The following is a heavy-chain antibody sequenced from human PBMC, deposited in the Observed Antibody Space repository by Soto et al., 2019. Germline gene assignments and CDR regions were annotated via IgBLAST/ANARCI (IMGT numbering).Heavy chain of an antibody. CDR1: GFSVSSNY. V-gene: IGHV3-66*01. Sequence: EVQLVESGGGLVQPGGSLRLSCAVSGFSVSSNYMTWVRQAPGKGLDWVSVIYSTVSTYYADSVKDRFTISRDNSKNTLSLQMNSLRAEDTAVYYCAREDIRPGGAIDNWGQGTLVTVSS. D-gene: IGHD2-21*01. CDR2: IYSTVST. CDR3: AREDIRPGGAIDN. J-gene: IGHJ4*02.